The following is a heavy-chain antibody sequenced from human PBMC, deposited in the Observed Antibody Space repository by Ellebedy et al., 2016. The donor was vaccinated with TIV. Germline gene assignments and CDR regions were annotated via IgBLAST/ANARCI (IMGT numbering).Heavy chain of an antibody. CDR2: IYYNGST. J-gene: IGHJ3*01. V-gene: IGHV4-31*03. D-gene: IGHD4-17*01. CDR1: GDFISDGGYY. CDR3: ARDYHDYGVDAFDV. Sequence: SKTLSLTCTVSGDFISDGGYYWGWIRQHPGKALEWIGHIYYNGSTYYSPSLESRLTISVDTSITQFSLKLTSVTAADTAVYFWARDYHDYGVDAFDVWGRGIMVTVSS.